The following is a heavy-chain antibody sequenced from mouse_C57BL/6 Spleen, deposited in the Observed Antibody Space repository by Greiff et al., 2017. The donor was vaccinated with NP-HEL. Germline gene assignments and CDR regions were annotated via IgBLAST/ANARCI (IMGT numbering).Heavy chain of an antibody. V-gene: IGHV2-2*01. CDR3: ARTGRLVYAMDY. J-gene: IGHJ4*01. CDR2: IWSGGST. Sequence: QVQLKESGPGLVQPSQSLSITCTVSGFSLTSYGVHWVRQSPGKGLEWLGVIWSGGSTDYNAAFISRLSISKDNSKSQVFFKMNSLQADDTAIYYCARTGRLVYAMDYWGQGTSVTVSS. D-gene: IGHD1-2*01. CDR1: GFSLTSYG.